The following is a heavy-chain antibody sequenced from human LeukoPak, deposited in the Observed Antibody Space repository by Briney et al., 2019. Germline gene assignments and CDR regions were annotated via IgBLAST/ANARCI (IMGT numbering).Heavy chain of an antibody. CDR1: DDSVSSGAYY. Sequence: SETLSLTCTVSDDSVSSGAYYWSWIRQHPGTGLEWIGYVFYNGNTFYNPSLESRLTISVDTSKKQFSLKLKSVTAADTALYYCARSASLPPYYFDYWGQGTLVTVSS. CDR3: ARSASLPPYYFDY. D-gene: IGHD2-15*01. CDR2: VFYNGNT. V-gene: IGHV4-31*03. J-gene: IGHJ4*02.